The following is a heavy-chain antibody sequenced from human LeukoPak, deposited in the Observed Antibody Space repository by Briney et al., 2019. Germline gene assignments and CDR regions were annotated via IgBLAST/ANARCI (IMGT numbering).Heavy chain of an antibody. CDR2: ISAYNGNT. V-gene: IGHV1-18*01. Sequence: GASVKVSCKASGYTFTSYGISWLRQAPGQGLEWMGWISAYNGNTNYAQRLQGRVIMTTDTSTSTAYMELRSLRSDDTAVYYCARGIGWNYFANWFDPWGQGTLVTVSS. J-gene: IGHJ5*02. D-gene: IGHD1-7*01. CDR1: GYTFTSYG. CDR3: ARGIGWNYFANWFDP.